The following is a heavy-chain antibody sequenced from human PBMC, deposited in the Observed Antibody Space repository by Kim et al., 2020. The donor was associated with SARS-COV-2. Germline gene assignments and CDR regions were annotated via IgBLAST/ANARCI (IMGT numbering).Heavy chain of an antibody. CDR2: IKSKTDGGKK. V-gene: IGHV3-15*01. D-gene: IGHD3-10*01. J-gene: IGHJ4*02. CDR1: GFTFSNSW. Sequence: GGSLRLSCAASGFTFSNSWMSWVRQAPGKGLEWVCRIKSKTDGGKKDYAAPVRSSFTITREDSKNTLYLQMNSLKTEVTAVYYCTTDTPNTMVRGVGDYWGQGTLVTVSS. CDR3: TTDTPNTMVRGVGDY.